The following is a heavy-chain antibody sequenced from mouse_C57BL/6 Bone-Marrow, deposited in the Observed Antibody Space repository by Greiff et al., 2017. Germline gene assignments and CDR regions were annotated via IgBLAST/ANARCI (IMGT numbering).Heavy chain of an antibody. CDR3: ARSPNYYGSSYDFDY. CDR2: IYPRSGNT. D-gene: IGHD1-1*01. V-gene: IGHV1-81*01. Sequence: VKLQESGAELARPGASVKLSCKASGYTFTSYGISWVKQRTGQGLEWIGEIYPRSGNTYYNEKFKGKATLTADKSSSTAYMELRSLTSEDSAVYFCARSPNYYGSSYDFDYWGQGTTLTVSS. J-gene: IGHJ2*01. CDR1: GYTFTSYG.